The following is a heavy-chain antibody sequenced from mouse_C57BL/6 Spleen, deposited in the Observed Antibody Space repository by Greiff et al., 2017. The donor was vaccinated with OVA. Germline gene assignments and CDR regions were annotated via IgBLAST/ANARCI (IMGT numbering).Heavy chain of an antibody. D-gene: IGHD1-1*02. J-gene: IGHJ3*01. CDR1: GYAFSSYW. CDR2: IYPGDGDT. CDR3: ARSLGSQAWFAY. Sequence: VQLQQSGAELVKPGASVKISCKASGYAFSSYWMNWVKQRPGKGLELIGQIYPGDGDTNYNGKFKGKAILTADKSSSTAYMQLSSLTSEDSAVYFCARSLGSQAWFAYWGQGTLVTVSA. V-gene: IGHV1-80*01.